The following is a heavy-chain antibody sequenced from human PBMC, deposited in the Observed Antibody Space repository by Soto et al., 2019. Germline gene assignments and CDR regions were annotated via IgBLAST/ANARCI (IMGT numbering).Heavy chain of an antibody. Sequence: SETLSLTCTVSGGSISSGGYYWSWIRQHPGKGLEWIGYIYYSGSTYYNPSLKSRVTISVDTSKNQFSLKLSSVTAADTAVYYCARDGPLPAEATRIAGPPYYFDYWGQGTLVTVSS. J-gene: IGHJ4*02. V-gene: IGHV4-31*03. D-gene: IGHD6-13*01. CDR2: IYYSGST. CDR1: GGSISSGGYY. CDR3: ARDGPLPAEATRIAGPPYYFDY.